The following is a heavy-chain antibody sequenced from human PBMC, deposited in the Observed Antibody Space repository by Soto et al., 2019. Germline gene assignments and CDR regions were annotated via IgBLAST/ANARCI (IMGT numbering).Heavy chain of an antibody. Sequence: QVQLVQSGAEVRKPGSSVKVSCKASGGTFSRHAISWVRQAPGQGLEWIGGIIPIFGTANHAQKFQDRVTIIADESTSTVYMELSSLRSEDTAMYYCARGWGYDSNDYYYAYWGQGTLVIVSS. V-gene: IGHV1-69*01. D-gene: IGHD3-22*01. J-gene: IGHJ4*02. CDR3: ARGWGYDSNDYYYAY. CDR2: IIPIFGTA. CDR1: GGTFSRHA.